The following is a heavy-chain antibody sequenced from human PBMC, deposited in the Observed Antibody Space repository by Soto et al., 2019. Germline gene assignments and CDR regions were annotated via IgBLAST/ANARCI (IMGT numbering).Heavy chain of an antibody. J-gene: IGHJ1*01. D-gene: IGHD2-15*01. V-gene: IGHV4-31*03. CDR1: GGSISSGGYY. Sequence: SETLSLTCTVSGGSISSGGYYWSWIXQXPGKGLEWIGYIYYSGSTYYNPSLKSRVTISVDTSKNQFSLKLSSVTAADTAVFYCARDSGSYCSGGSCYPPTGYFQHWGQGTLVTVSS. CDR2: IYYSGST. CDR3: ARDSGSYCSGGSCYPPTGYFQH.